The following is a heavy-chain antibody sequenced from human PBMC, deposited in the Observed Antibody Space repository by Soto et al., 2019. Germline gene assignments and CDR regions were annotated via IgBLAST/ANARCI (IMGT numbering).Heavy chain of an antibody. CDR1: GGSFSGYY. Sequence: SETLSLTCAVYGGSFSGYYWSWIRQPPGKGLEWIGEINHSGTTNYNPSLKSRVTISVDTSKNQFSLKLSSVTAADTAVYYCARPTRQWLGLRYYYGMDVWGQGTTVT. CDR3: ARPTRQWLGLRYYYGMDV. CDR2: INHSGTT. J-gene: IGHJ6*02. V-gene: IGHV4-34*01. D-gene: IGHD6-19*01.